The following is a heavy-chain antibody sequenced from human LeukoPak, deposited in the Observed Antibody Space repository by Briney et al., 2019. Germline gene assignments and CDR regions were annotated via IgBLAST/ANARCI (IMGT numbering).Heavy chain of an antibody. J-gene: IGHJ2*01. Sequence: GGSLRLSCAASVLTFSSYAMIWVRQAPGKGLEWVSAISGSGATKYYADSVKGRFTISRDNAKNSLYLQMNSLRAEDTALYYCATDRSTWTGWYFDLWGRGTLVTVSS. CDR1: VLTFSSYA. CDR3: ATDRSTWTGWYFDL. CDR2: ISGSGATK. D-gene: IGHD3/OR15-3a*01. V-gene: IGHV3-23*01.